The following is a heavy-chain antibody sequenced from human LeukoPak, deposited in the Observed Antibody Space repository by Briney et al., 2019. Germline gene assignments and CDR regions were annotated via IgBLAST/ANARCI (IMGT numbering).Heavy chain of an antibody. CDR3: ARVRGGSGCGGDCDNFDY. J-gene: IGHJ4*02. Sequence: PGGSLRLSCAGSGFTFSTYSMNWVRQAPGKGLEWVSSISSSSSYIYYADSVKGRFTISRDNAKNSLYLQMNSLRAEDTAVYYCARVRGGSGCGGDCDNFDYWGQGTLVTVSS. D-gene: IGHD2-21*01. CDR1: GFTFSTYS. V-gene: IGHV3-21*01. CDR2: ISSSSSYI.